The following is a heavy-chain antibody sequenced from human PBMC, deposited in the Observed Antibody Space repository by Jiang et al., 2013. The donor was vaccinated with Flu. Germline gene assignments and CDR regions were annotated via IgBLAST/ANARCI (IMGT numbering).Heavy chain of an antibody. V-gene: IGHV6-1*01. Sequence: TLSLTCVISGDSVSSNSAAWNWIRQSPSGGLEWLGRTYYRSKWFNDYAVSVKSRITINPDTSKNQFSLQLNSVTPEDTAVYFCARAVDYGDYAYAFDIWGQGTMVTVSS. J-gene: IGHJ3*02. CDR1: GDSVSSNSAA. CDR2: TYYRSKWFN. CDR3: ARAVDYGDYAYAFDI. D-gene: IGHD4-17*01.